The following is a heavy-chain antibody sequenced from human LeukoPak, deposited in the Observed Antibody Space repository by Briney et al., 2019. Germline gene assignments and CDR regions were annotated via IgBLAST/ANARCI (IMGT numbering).Heavy chain of an antibody. CDR2: IIPILGIA. D-gene: IGHD4-17*01. J-gene: IGHJ4*02. CDR3: ASSHPYGDYPFDY. Sequence: GASVKVSCKASGGTFSSYAISWVRQAPGQGLEWMGRIIPILGIANYAQKFQGRATITADKSTSTAYMELSSLRSEDTAVYYCASSHPYGDYPFDYWGQGTLVTVS. V-gene: IGHV1-69*04. CDR1: GGTFSSYA.